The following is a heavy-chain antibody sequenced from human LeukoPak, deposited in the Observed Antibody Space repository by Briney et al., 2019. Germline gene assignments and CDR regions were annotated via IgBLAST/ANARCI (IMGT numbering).Heavy chain of an antibody. V-gene: IGHV4-59*01. CDR1: GFTFSNYA. CDR2: IYYSGST. D-gene: IGHD3-3*01. Sequence: GSLRLSCAASGFTFSNYAMSWVSQAPGKGLEWIGYIYYSGSTNYNPSLKSRVTISVDTSKNQFSLKLNSVTAADTAVYYCARDNERFLESRWFDPWGQGTLVTVSS. J-gene: IGHJ5*02. CDR3: ARDNERFLESRWFDP.